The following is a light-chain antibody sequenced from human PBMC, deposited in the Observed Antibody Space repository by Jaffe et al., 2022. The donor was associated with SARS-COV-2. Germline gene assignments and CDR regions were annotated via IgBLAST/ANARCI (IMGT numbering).Light chain of an antibody. J-gene: IGKJ2*01. V-gene: IGKV1-39*01. CDR3: HQSYSTPYT. CDR2: AAS. Sequence: DIQMTQSPSSLSASLGDRVTITCRAGQTINIYLNWYQQKPGKAPDLLISAASNLQSGVPSRFSGSGSGTDFTLTISSLQPEDSATYFCHQSYSTPYTFGQGTKLEIK. CDR1: QTINIY.